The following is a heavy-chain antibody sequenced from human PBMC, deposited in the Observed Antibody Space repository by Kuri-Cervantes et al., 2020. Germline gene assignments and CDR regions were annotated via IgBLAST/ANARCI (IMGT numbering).Heavy chain of an antibody. CDR1: GFTVSSNY. CDR2: IYSGGST. CDR3: AREETDSSSWYYYYYGMDV. D-gene: IGHD6-13*01. J-gene: IGHJ6*02. Sequence: GGSLRLSCAASGFTVSSNYMSWVRQAPGKGLEWVSVIYSGGSTYYADSVKGRFTISRDNSKNTLYLQMNSLRAEDTAVYYCAREETDSSSWYYYYYGMDVWGQGTTVTGSS. V-gene: IGHV3-66*02.